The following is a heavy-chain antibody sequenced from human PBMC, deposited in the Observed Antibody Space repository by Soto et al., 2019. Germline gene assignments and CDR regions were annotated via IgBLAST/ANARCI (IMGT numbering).Heavy chain of an antibody. CDR3: ARFSGSYTRGLDY. Sequence: EVQLVESGGGLVQPGGSLRLSCAASGFTFSDHYMDWVRQAPGKGLKWVGRSRNKANSYSTEYAASVKGRFTISRDESKNSLYLQMNSLKTEDTAVHYCARFSGSYTRGLDYWGQGTLVTVSS. J-gene: IGHJ4*02. CDR1: GFTFSDHY. V-gene: IGHV3-72*01. CDR2: SRNKANSYST. D-gene: IGHD1-26*01.